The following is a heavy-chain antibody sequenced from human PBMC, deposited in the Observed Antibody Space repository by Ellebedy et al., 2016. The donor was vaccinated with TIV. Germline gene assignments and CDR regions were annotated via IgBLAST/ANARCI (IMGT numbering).Heavy chain of an antibody. J-gene: IGHJ6*02. CDR3: AKDPLTLTTSDMDV. CDR2: ISGSGGST. V-gene: IGHV3-23*01. CDR1: GFTFSSYA. D-gene: IGHD4-17*01. Sequence: GESLKISCAASGFTFSSYAMSWVRQAPGKGLEWVSAISGSGGSTYYADSVKGRFTISRDNSKNTLYLQMNSLRAEDTAVYYCAKDPLTLTTSDMDVWGQGTTVTVSS.